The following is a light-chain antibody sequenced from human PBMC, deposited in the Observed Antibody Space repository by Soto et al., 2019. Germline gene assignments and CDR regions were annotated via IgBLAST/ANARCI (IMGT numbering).Light chain of an antibody. CDR2: EVS. Sequence: QSVLTQPPSASGSPGQSVTISCTGTSSDVGDYNYVSWYQHHPGKAPKLNIYEVSKRPSGVPDRFSGSKSGNTASLTVSGLQAEDEADYYCSSYAGSNNFGVFGGGTKLTVL. CDR1: SSDVGDYNY. CDR3: SSYAGSNNFGV. V-gene: IGLV2-8*01. J-gene: IGLJ2*01.